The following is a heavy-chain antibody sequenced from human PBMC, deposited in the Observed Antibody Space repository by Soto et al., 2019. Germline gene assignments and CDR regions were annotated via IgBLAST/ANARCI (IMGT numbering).Heavy chain of an antibody. CDR3: GRGGPAAGFDS. CDR1: GYTISSND. J-gene: IGHJ4*02. Sequence: ASVKVSCKASGYTISSNDINWMRQAAGQGLEWMGWMTPSSGNTGYDQKFQGRVTMTRNTSISTAYLELSSLRSDDTAVYYCGRGGPAAGFDSWGQGTLVTVSS. D-gene: IGHD6-13*01. V-gene: IGHV1-8*01. CDR2: MTPSSGNT.